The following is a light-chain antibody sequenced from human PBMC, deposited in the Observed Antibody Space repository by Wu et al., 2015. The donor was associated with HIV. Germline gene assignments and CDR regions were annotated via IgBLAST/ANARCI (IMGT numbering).Light chain of an antibody. V-gene: IGKV3D-20*02. CDR3: QQCSNSPLT. Sequence: EILLTQSPGTLSLSPGERATLSCRASQSVSGDYIAWYQQKPGQAPRLLIYDASKRATDIPARFRGTGFGTDFTLTISSLDPEDSAVYFCQQCSNSPLTFGQGTRLEIK. J-gene: IGKJ5*01. CDR2: DAS. CDR1: QSVSGDY.